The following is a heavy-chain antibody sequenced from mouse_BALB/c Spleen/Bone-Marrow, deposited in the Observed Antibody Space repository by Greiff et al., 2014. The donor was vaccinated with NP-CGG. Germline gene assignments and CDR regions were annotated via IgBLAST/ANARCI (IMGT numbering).Heavy chain of an antibody. CDR2: ITYSANT. CDR1: GDSITRGY. D-gene: IGHD4-1*01. CDR3: ATGYYFDY. J-gene: IGHJ2*01. Sequence: EVQLVESGPSLVKPSQTLSLTCSVTGDSITRGYWNWIRKFPGNKLEYMGYITYSANTYYNPSLKSRLSITRDTSKNQYYLQLDSATTEDTATYYCATGYYFDYWGQGTTLTVSS. V-gene: IGHV3-8*02.